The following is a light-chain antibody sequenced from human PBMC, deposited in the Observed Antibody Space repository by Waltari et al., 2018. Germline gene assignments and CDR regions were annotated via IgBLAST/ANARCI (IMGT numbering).Light chain of an antibody. J-gene: IGKJ2*01. CDR2: KVS. CDR3: MQGTHWPYT. V-gene: IGKV2-30*01. Sequence: DAVLTQSPLSLPVTLGQPASISCRSTQSFVYSDGNTYLNRFQQRPGQSPRRLLYKVSDRDSGVPDRFSGSGSGTDFTLKISRVEAEDVGVYYCMQGTHWPYTFGQGTKVEIK. CDR1: QSFVYSDGNTY.